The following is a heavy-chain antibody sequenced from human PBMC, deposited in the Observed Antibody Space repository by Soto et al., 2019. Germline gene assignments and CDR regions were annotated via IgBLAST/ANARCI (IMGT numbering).Heavy chain of an antibody. D-gene: IGHD3-3*01. CDR1: GFTFSSYG. Sequence: QVQLVESGGGVVQPGRSLRLSCAASGFTFSSYGMHWVRQAPGKGLEWVAVIWYDGSNKYYADSVKGRFTISRDNSKNTLYLQMNSLRAEDTAVYYCARDLGGDDFRGGASGIDLWGQGTMVTVSS. CDR3: ARDLGGDDFRGGASGIDL. CDR2: IWYDGSNK. J-gene: IGHJ5*02. V-gene: IGHV3-33*01.